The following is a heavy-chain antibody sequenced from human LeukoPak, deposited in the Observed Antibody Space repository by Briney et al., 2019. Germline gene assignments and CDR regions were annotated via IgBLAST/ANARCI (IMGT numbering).Heavy chain of an antibody. CDR3: ARVWSSGWYRDFDY. V-gene: IGHV3-7*01. D-gene: IGHD6-19*01. J-gene: IGHJ4*02. CDR1: GFTFSSYW. CDR2: IKQDGSEK. Sequence: GGSLRLSCAASGFTFSSYWMSWVRQAPGKGLEWVANIKQDGSEKYYVDSVKGRFTISRDNAKNSLYLQMNSLRAEDTAAYYCARVWSSGWYRDFDYWGQGTLVTVSS.